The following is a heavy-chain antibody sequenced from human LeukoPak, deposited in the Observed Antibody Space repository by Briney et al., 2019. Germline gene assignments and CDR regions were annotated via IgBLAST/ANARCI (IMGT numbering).Heavy chain of an antibody. CDR2: ISGSGGRT. V-gene: IGHV3-23*01. J-gene: IGHJ3*01. CDR1: GFIFSTYA. Sequence: GGSLRLSCAASGFIFSTYAMSWVRQAPGKGLEWVSAISGSGGRTYYADSVKGRFTISRDISQNTLYLQMNSLRPEDTALYYCAKDHSIAARRSAFDVWGQGTMVTISS. D-gene: IGHD6-6*01. CDR3: AKDHSIAARRSAFDV.